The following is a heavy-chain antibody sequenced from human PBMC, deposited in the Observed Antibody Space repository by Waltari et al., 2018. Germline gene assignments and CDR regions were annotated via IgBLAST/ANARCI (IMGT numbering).Heavy chain of an antibody. CDR2: IDTTGKHI. Sequence: EVRLLESGGGLVKPGGSLRLPCEASGFTFSLYNMHWVRQAPGKGPGWVASIDTTGKHIYYSDPVRGRFTSSRDNAQNSLFLQLNSLRGEDTALYYCARVQHCGPGSCYSSAMDVWGQGTAVTVSS. D-gene: IGHD2-15*01. CDR3: ARVQHCGPGSCYSSAMDV. V-gene: IGHV3-21*02. J-gene: IGHJ6*02. CDR1: GFTFSLYN.